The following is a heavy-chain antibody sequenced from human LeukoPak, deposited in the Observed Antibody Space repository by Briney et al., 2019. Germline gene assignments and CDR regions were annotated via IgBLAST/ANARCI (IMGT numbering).Heavy chain of an antibody. J-gene: IGHJ4*02. CDR1: GGSISSYY. CDR2: MYYSGST. CDR3: ARVTYYYDSSGYYYFDY. V-gene: IGHV4-59*01. Sequence: SETLSLTCTVSGGSISSYYWSWIRQPPGKGLEWIGYMYYSGSTNYNPSLRSRVTISVDTSKNQFSLKLSSLTSADTAVYYCARVTYYYDSSGYYYFDYWGQGTLVTVSS. D-gene: IGHD3-22*01.